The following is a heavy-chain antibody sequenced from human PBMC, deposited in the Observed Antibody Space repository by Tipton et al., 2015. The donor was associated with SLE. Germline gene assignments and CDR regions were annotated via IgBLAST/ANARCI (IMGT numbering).Heavy chain of an antibody. J-gene: IGHJ3*02. CDR2: IYYSGST. Sequence: TLSLTCTVSGGSLSSYYWSWIRQPPGKGLEWIGYIYYSGSTNYNPSLKSRVTISVDTSKNQFSLKLSSVTAADTAVYYCARRRVSQAFDIWGQGTMVTVSS. CDR1: GGSLSSYY. V-gene: IGHV4-59*12. D-gene: IGHD6-13*01. CDR3: ARRRVSQAFDI.